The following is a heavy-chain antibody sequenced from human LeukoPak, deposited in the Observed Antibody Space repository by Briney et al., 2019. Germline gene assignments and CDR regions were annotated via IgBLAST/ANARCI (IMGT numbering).Heavy chain of an antibody. D-gene: IGHD6-19*01. V-gene: IGHV4-34*01. J-gene: IGHJ4*02. CDR3: ARDLSSGWRYYFDY. CDR1: GGSFSGYY. CDR2: INHSGST. Sequence: PSETLSLTCAVYGGSFSGYYWSWIRQPPGKGLEWIGEINHSGSTYYNPSLKSRVTISVDTSKNQFSLKLSSVTAADTAVYYCARDLSSGWRYYFDYWGQGTLVTVSS.